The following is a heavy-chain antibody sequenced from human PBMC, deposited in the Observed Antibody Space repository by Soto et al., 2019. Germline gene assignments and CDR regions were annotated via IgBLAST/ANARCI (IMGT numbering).Heavy chain of an antibody. V-gene: IGHV3-30-3*01. CDR3: ATSAGYSSSWYFNWFDP. CDR1: GFTFSSYA. Sequence: PGGSLRLSCAASGFTFSSYAMHWVRQAPGKGLEWVAVISYDGSNKYYADSVRGRFTISRDNSKNTLYLQMDSLRAEDTAVYYCATSAGYSSSWYFNWFDPWGQGTLVTVSS. J-gene: IGHJ5*02. D-gene: IGHD6-13*01. CDR2: ISYDGSNK.